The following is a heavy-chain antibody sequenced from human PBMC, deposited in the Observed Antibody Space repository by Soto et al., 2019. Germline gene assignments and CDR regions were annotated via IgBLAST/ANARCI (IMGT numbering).Heavy chain of an antibody. CDR2: ISFDGSKR. V-gene: IGHV3-30*18. J-gene: IGHJ6*02. Sequence: PGGSLRLSCAASGFSFRTYGMHWVRQAPGKGLEWVAVISFDGSKRYYTDPVKGRCTISRDNSKNTLYLQMHSPTAEDTAVYYCAKVGPYYSTTDCFFDYGMDVWGQGTTVTVSS. CDR3: AKVGPYYSTTDCFFDYGMDV. CDR1: GFSFRTYG. D-gene: IGHD2-2*01.